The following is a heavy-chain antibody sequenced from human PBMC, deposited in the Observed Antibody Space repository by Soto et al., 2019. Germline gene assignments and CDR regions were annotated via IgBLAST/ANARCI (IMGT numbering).Heavy chain of an antibody. Sequence: GGFLRISCAAAGFTFSSYAMSWVRQDPGKGLEWVTAISGSGGSTYYTDSVKGRFTISRDNSKNTLYLKMNSLRAEHTAVYYSATGVVVPAAIEGYYYGMDVWGRGTTVTFSS. V-gene: IGHV3-23*01. CDR3: ATGVVVPAAIEGYYYGMDV. D-gene: IGHD2-2*01. CDR2: ISGSGGST. CDR1: GFTFSSYA. J-gene: IGHJ6*02.